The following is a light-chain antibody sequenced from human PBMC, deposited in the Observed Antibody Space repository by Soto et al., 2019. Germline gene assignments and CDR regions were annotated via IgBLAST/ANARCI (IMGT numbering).Light chain of an antibody. Sequence: DIVITHSPLSLPVTPVYPASTSCRSRQSLLHSNGYNYLDWYLQKPGQSPQLLIYLGSNRASGVPDRFSGSGSGTDFTLKISRVEAEDVGVYYCMQPLQSWTFGQGTKVDIK. CDR2: LGS. CDR1: QSLLHSNGYNY. V-gene: IGKV2-28*01. CDR3: MQPLQSWT. J-gene: IGKJ1*01.